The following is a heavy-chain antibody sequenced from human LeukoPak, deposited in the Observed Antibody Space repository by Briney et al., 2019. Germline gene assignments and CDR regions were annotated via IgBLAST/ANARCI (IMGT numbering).Heavy chain of an antibody. Sequence: ASVKVSCKASGYTFTSYYMHWVRQAPGQGLEWMGIINPSGGSTSYAQKLQGRVTMTRDTSTSTVYMELSSLRSEDTAVYYCAIIDVGAPDAFDIWGQGTMVTVSS. CDR1: GYTFTSYY. CDR3: AIIDVGAPDAFDI. V-gene: IGHV1-46*01. J-gene: IGHJ3*02. D-gene: IGHD1-26*01. CDR2: INPSGGST.